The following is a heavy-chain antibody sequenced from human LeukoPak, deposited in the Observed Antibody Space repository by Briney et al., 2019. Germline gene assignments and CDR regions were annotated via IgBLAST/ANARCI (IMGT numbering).Heavy chain of an antibody. J-gene: IGHJ6*03. V-gene: IGHV1-2*02. CDR1: GYTFTGYY. CDR3: ARTTESLSGITEDDYYYMDV. D-gene: IGHD2/OR15-2a*01. Sequence: ASVKVSCKASGYTFTGYYMHWVRQAPGQGLEWMGWINPNSGGTNYAQKFQGRVTMTRDTSISTAYMELSSLRSEDTAVYYGARTTESLSGITEDDYYYMDVWGKGTTVTVSS. CDR2: INPNSGGT.